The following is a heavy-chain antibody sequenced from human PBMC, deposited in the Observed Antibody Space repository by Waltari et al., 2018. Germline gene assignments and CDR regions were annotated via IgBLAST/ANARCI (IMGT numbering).Heavy chain of an antibody. CDR3: ATARDEHTAMVYFDN. J-gene: IGHJ4*02. Sequence: EVKLVESGGGLVHTGGSLRPSCVASGIAVSDTTMSWVRQAPGKGLEWVSIMYPPGSAYNADSVEGRFTISRDISKNMVHLQMNRLRLEDSATYYCATARDEHTAMVYFDNWGQGTLVSVSS. V-gene: IGHV3-66*02. CDR2: MYPPGSA. CDR1: GIAVSDTT. D-gene: IGHD5-18*01.